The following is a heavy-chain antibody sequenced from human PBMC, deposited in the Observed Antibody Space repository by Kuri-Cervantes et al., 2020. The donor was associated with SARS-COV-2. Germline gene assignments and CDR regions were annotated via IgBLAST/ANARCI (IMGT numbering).Heavy chain of an antibody. CDR2: IYHSGST. J-gene: IGHJ4*02. CDR1: GYSISSGYY. CDR3: ARVGEYSSSLDY. D-gene: IGHD6-13*01. V-gene: IGHV4-38-2*01. Sequence: SETLSLTCAVSGYSISSGYYWGWIRQPPGKGLEWIAIIYHSGSTYYNPSLKSRVTISLDTSKNQFSLKLSSVTAADTAVYYCARVGEYSSSLDYWGQGTLVTVSS.